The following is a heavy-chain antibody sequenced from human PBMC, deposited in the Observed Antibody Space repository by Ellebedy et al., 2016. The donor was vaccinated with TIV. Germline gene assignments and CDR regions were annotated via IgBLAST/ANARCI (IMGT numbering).Heavy chain of an antibody. V-gene: IGHV3-64*02. CDR1: GFSFSNYA. Sequence: GESLKISCAASGFSFSNYAMHWVRQAPGKGLEYVSSISNNGGNTYYADSVKGRSTISRDNSKHTLYLQMDSLRTEDMAVYYCARVWSGTYDYWGQGILVTVSS. CDR3: ARVWSGTYDY. D-gene: IGHD1-26*01. CDR2: ISNNGGNT. J-gene: IGHJ4*02.